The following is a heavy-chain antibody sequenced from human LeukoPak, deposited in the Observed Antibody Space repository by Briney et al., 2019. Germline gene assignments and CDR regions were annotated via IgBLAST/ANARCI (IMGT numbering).Heavy chain of an antibody. Sequence: SETLSLTCSVSGGSISSSSYYWGWIRQPPGKRLEWMGNIYSNGNIFSYNPSLKSRVTISLDTSKNHFSLKMTSVTAADTAVYYCARSGYYENSVIDYWGRGTLVSVSS. CDR1: GGSISSSSYY. J-gene: IGHJ4*02. D-gene: IGHD3-22*01. CDR2: IYSNGNI. CDR3: ARSGYYENSVIDY. V-gene: IGHV4-39*02.